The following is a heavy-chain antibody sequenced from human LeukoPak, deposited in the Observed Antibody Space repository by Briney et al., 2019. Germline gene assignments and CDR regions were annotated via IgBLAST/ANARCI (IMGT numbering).Heavy chain of an antibody. V-gene: IGHV1-18*01. CDR2: ISANNGNTKYNT. J-gene: IGHJ4*02. Sequence: ASVKVSCKASGYTFTSYGISWVRQAPGQGLEWMGWISANNGNTKYNTKYAQNLQGRVTMTTDISTGTAYMELRTLRSDDTAVYYWARDRDRSGSQSYWGQGALVTVSS. CDR3: ARDRDRSGSQSY. CDR1: GYTFTSYG. D-gene: IGHD1-26*01.